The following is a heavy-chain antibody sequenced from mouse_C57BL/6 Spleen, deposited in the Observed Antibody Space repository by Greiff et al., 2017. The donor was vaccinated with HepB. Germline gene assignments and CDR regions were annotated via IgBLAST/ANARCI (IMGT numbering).Heavy chain of an antibody. V-gene: IGHV5-4*01. Sequence: DVQLVESGGGLVKPGGSLKLSCAASGFTFSSYAMSWVRQTPEKRLEWVATISDGGSYTNYPDNVKGRFTISRDNAKNNLYLQMSHLKSEDTAMYDGARERYDGTSTDYAMDYWGQGTSVTVSS. CDR2: ISDGGSYT. D-gene: IGHD2-14*01. CDR3: ARERYDGTSTDYAMDY. CDR1: GFTFSSYA. J-gene: IGHJ4*01.